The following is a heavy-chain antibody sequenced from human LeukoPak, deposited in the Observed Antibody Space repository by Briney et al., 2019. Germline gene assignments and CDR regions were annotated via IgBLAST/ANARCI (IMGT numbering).Heavy chain of an antibody. CDR1: GLTFNNYG. J-gene: IGHJ5*02. V-gene: IGHV3-30*02. Sequence: GGSLRLSCAASGLTFNNYGMHWVGQAPGKGVEWVSFIRNDGTDKYYAASVKGRFTISRDNSKSTMYLQMNSLRGDDTDVYYCAKTNTELGKNWFDPWGQGTLVIVSS. CDR3: AKTNTELGKNWFDP. CDR2: IRNDGTDK. D-gene: IGHD7-27*01.